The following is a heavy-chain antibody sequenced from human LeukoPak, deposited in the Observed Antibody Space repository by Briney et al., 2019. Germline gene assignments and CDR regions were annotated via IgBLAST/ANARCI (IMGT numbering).Heavy chain of an antibody. CDR1: GGSITTANHY. V-gene: IGHV4-61*02. D-gene: IGHD5-12*01. CDR3: ARVSGYDWESFYDY. J-gene: IGHJ4*02. CDR2: IYASGST. Sequence: SQTLSLTCTVSGGSITTANHYWSWVRQPAGKGLEWIGRIYASGSTNYNPSLKSRVTISVDTSKNQFSLNLTSVTAADAAMYYCARVSGYDWESFYDYWGQGSLVTVSS.